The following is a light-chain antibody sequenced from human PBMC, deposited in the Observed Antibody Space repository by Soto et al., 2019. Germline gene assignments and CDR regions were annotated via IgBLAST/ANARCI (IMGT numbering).Light chain of an antibody. CDR3: QQYGSSQWT. CDR2: GAS. CDR1: QSVSSSY. J-gene: IGKJ1*01. V-gene: IGKV3-20*01. Sequence: LTPSPGTLSLSPVQRAFLPCMASQSVSSSYLAWYQQKPGQAPRLLIYGASSRATGIPDRFSGSGSGTDFTLTISRLEPEDFAVYYCQQYGSSQWTFGQGTKVDIK.